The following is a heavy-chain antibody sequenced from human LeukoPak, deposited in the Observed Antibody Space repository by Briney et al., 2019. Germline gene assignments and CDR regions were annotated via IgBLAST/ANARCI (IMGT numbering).Heavy chain of an antibody. V-gene: IGHV1-46*01. CDR1: GYTFTSYY. D-gene: IGHD3-9*01. J-gene: IGHJ4*02. Sequence: ASVKVSCKASGYTFTSYYMHWVRQAPGQGLEWMGIINPSGGSTSYAQKLQGRVTMTTDTSTSTAYMELRSLRSDDTAVYYCARDHGDLTYYDILTGYFPYYWGQGTLVTVSS. CDR3: ARDHGDLTYYDILTGYFPYY. CDR2: INPSGGST.